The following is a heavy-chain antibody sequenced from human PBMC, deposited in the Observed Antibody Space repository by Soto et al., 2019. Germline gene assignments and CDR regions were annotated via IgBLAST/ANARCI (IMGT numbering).Heavy chain of an antibody. V-gene: IGHV3-73*01. CDR3: TNTPYSSSPNYYYYYMDV. Sequence: EVQLVESGGGLVQPGGSLKLSCAASGFTFSGSAMHWVRQASGKGLEWVGRIRSKANSYATAYAASVKGRFTISRDDSKNTAYLQMNSLKTEDTAVYYCTNTPYSSSPNYYYYYMDVWGKGTTVTVSS. CDR2: IRSKANSYAT. CDR1: GFTFSGSA. J-gene: IGHJ6*03. D-gene: IGHD6-6*01.